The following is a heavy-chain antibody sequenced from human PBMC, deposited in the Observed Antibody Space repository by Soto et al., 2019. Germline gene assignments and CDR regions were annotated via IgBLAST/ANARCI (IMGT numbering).Heavy chain of an antibody. D-gene: IGHD3-22*01. V-gene: IGHV3-23*01. CDR3: AKTVVTYSPRTYYYYGMDV. CDR2: ISGSGGST. J-gene: IGHJ6*02. Sequence: EVQLLESGGGLVQPGGSLRLSCAASGFTFSSYAMSWVRQAPGKGLEWVSAISGSGGSTYYAGSVKGRFTISRDNSKNTLYLQMNSLRAEDTAVYYCAKTVVTYSPRTYYYYGMDVWGQGTTVTVSS. CDR1: GFTFSSYA.